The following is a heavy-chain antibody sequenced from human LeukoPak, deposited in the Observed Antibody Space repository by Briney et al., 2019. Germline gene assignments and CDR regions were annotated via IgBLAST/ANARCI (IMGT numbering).Heavy chain of an antibody. CDR1: GFTPRAFW. D-gene: IGHD2-2*01. J-gene: IGHJ6*04. V-gene: IGHV3-7*01. Sequence: HPGRCLRLSCVASGFTPRAFWMSWARRPPAKGLEWVANKQKDGSEKEYVDSVKGRFSFFRHNAKHTLYLQMNSLRAEDTAVYYCATFAGVVPGGLLFWGKGTTVIVSS. CDR2: KQKDGSEK. CDR3: ATFAGVVPGGLLF.